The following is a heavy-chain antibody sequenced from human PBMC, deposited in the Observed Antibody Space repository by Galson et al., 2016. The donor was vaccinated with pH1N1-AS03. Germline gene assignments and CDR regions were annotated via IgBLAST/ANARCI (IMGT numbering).Heavy chain of an antibody. CDR3: ARMRVVAASDTSGYYYFDF. D-gene: IGHD6-19*01. V-gene: IGHV4-59*08. CDR2: VSHDGNT. CDR1: GGSITTDY. J-gene: IGHJ4*02. Sequence: SETLSLTCSVSGGSITTDYWNWIRQPPGKGLEWIGYVSHDGNTNYNPPLYSRVTMSVETSKNQFSLKLNSVSAADTAVYDCARMRVVAASDTSGYYYFDFWCQGALVTVSS.